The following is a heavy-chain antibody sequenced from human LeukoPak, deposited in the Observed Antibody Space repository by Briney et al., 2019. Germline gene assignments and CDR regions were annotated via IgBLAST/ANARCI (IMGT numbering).Heavy chain of an antibody. J-gene: IGHJ4*02. Sequence: ASVKVSCKASGYTFTSNYIHWVRQAPGQGLEWMGMIYPRDGSTSYAQKFQGRVTVTRDTSTSTVHMELSGLRSEDTAVYYCAKDQEGFDYWGKGTLVTVSS. CDR2: IYPRDGST. V-gene: IGHV1-46*01. CDR1: GYTFTSNY. CDR3: AKDQEGFDY.